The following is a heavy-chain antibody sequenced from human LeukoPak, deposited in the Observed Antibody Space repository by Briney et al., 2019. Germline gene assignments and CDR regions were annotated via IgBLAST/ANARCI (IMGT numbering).Heavy chain of an antibody. CDR3: AKDQSHSSGWPTIVDY. Sequence: PGGSLRLSCAASGFTFSSYAMSWVRQAPGKGLEWVSAISGSGGSTYYADSVKGRFTISRDNSKNTLYLQMNSLRAEDTAVYYCAKDQSHSSGWPTIVDYWGQETLVTVSS. V-gene: IGHV3-23*01. CDR1: GFTFSSYA. D-gene: IGHD6-19*01. J-gene: IGHJ4*02. CDR2: ISGSGGST.